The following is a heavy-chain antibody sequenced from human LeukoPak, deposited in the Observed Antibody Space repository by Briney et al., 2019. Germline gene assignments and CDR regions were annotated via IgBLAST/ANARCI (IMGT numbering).Heavy chain of an antibody. J-gene: IGHJ4*02. V-gene: IGHV1-69*04. CDR2: IIPILGIA. CDR1: GGTFSSYA. D-gene: IGHD6-19*01. Sequence: ASVKVSCKASGGTFSSYAISWVRQAPGQGLEWMGRIIPILGIANYAQKFQGRVTITADKSTSTAYMELSSLRSEDTAVYYCARVRGSDWSVYHIDNWGQGTLVTVSS. CDR3: ARVRGSDWSVYHIDN.